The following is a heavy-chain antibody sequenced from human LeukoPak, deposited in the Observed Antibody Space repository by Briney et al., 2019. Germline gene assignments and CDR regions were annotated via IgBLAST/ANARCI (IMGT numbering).Heavy chain of an antibody. V-gene: IGHV3-21*01. CDR1: GFTFSSYS. CDR2: ISSSSSYI. CDR3: AKPTRGSGSFLIEY. Sequence: GGSLRLSCAASGFTFSSYSMNWVRQAPGKGLEWVSSISSSSSYIYYADSVKGRFTISRDNSKNTLYLEINSLRAEDTAVYHCAKPTRGSGSFLIEYWGQGTLVTVSS. J-gene: IGHJ4*02. D-gene: IGHD1-26*01.